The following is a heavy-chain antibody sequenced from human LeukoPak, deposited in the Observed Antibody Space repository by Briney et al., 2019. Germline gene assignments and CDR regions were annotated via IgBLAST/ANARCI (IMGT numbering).Heavy chain of an antibody. CDR3: TTELAALRYFDWLLPFDY. J-gene: IGHJ4*02. Sequence: GGSLRLSCAASGFTFSNYAMSWVRQAPGKGLEWVGRIKSKTDGGTTDYAAPVKGRFTISRDDSKNTLYLQMNSLKTEDTAVYYCTTELAALRYFDWLLPFDYWGQGTLVTVSS. D-gene: IGHD3-9*01. CDR2: IKSKTDGGTT. V-gene: IGHV3-15*01. CDR1: GFTFSNYA.